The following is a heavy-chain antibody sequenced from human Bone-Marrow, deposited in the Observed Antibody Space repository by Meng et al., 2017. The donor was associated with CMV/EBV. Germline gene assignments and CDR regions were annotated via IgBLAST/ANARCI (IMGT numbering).Heavy chain of an antibody. V-gene: IGHV3-66*01. D-gene: IGHD4-11*01. CDR2: IHSGGST. Sequence: GESLKISCAASGFTLSDHYMDWVRQAPGKGLEWVSVIHSGGSTYYADSVKGRFTISRDNSKNTLYLQMNSLRAEDTAVYYCARARTVTKTMDVWGQGTTVTVSS. CDR3: ARARTVTKTMDV. J-gene: IGHJ6*02. CDR1: GFTLSDHY.